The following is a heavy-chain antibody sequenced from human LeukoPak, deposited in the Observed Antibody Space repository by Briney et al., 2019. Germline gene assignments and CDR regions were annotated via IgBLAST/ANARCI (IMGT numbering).Heavy chain of an antibody. CDR3: ARGRGFDF. CDR1: GFTFSSYE. D-gene: IGHD3-10*01. J-gene: IGHJ4*02. Sequence: PGGSLRLSCAASGFTFSSYEMNWVRQAPGKGLEWISYISGSGTTIYYADSVKGRFTISRDNAKNSLYLQMNSLRAEDTAVYYCARGRGFDFWGQGTLVTVSS. V-gene: IGHV3-48*03. CDR2: ISGSGTTI.